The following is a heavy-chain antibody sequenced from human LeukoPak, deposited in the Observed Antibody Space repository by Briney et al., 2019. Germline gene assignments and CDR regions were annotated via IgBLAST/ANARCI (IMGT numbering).Heavy chain of an antibody. J-gene: IGHJ6*02. Sequence: PGGSLRLSCAASGFTFSAFGMNWVRQAPGKGLEWVSTITKSGDSTYYVDSVKGRFTISRDNSKNTLYLQMNSLRAEDTGKYYCTKDYCGKFCSAVWGQGTTVTVSS. CDR1: GFTFSAFG. CDR3: TKDYCGKFCSAV. D-gene: IGHD3-9*01. CDR2: ITKSGDST. V-gene: IGHV3-23*01.